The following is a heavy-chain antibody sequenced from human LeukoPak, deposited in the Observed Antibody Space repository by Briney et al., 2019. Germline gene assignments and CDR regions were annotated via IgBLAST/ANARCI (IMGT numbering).Heavy chain of an antibody. CDR2: INPNSGGT. CDR3: ARDLSPAKRIPFYYMDV. V-gene: IGHV1-2*02. Sequence: ASVKVSCKASGYTFTSYAMNWVRQAPGQGLEWMGWINPNSGGTNYAQKFQGRVTMTRDTSISTAYMELSRLRSDDTAVYYCARDLSPAKRIPFYYMDVWGKGTTVTISS. D-gene: IGHD2/OR15-2a*01. CDR1: GYTFTSYA. J-gene: IGHJ6*03.